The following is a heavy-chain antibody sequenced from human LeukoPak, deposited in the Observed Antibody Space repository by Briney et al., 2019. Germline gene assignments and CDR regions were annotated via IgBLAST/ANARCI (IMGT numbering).Heavy chain of an antibody. CDR3: AKDALRVAGYFDY. V-gene: IGHV3-74*01. Sequence: GGSLRLSCAASEFTFSDHYMYWVRQAPGKGLVWVSRISSDGSEANYADSVRGRFTISRDNAKNTLYLQMNSLRAEDTAVYYCAKDALRVAGYFDYWGQGTLVTVSS. D-gene: IGHD6-19*01. J-gene: IGHJ4*02. CDR2: ISSDGSEA. CDR1: EFTFSDHY.